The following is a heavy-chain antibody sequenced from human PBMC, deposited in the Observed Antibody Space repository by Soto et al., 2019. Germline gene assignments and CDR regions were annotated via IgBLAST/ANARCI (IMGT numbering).Heavy chain of an antibody. CDR2: IVVGSGNT. Sequence: ASVKVSCKASGFTFTSSAVQWVRQARGQRLEWIGWIVVGSGNTNYAQKFQERVTITRDTSTSTAYMELRGLRSDDTAVYYCARIGVSSGHESPDFDSWGQGTLVTVSS. J-gene: IGHJ4*02. V-gene: IGHV1-58*01. D-gene: IGHD2-15*01. CDR1: GFTFTSSA. CDR3: ARIGVSSGHESPDFDS.